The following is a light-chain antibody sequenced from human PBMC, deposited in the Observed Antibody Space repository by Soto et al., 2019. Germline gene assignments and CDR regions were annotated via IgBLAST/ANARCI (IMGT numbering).Light chain of an antibody. CDR1: QSVSSSY. CDR3: QRYGSSPLT. Sequence: EIVLTQSPGTLSLSPGERATLSCRASQSVSSSYLAWYQQKPGQAPRLRIYGASSRATGIPDRFSGSGSGTDFTLTISRLEPEDFAVYYCQRYGSSPLTFGGGTKVEI. J-gene: IGKJ4*01. V-gene: IGKV3-20*01. CDR2: GAS.